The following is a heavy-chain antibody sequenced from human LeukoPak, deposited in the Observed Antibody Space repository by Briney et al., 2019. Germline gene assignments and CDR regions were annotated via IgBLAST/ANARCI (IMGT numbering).Heavy chain of an antibody. D-gene: IGHD4-11*01. CDR1: GGSISSSSYY. V-gene: IGHV4-61*05. CDR3: ARHMDYSNYGGLDY. Sequence: PSETLSLTCTVSGGSISSSSYYWGWIRQPPGKGLEWIGYIYYSGSTNYNPSLKSRVTISVDTSKNQFSLKLSSVTAADTAVYYCARHMDYSNYGGLDYWGQGTLVTVSS. J-gene: IGHJ4*02. CDR2: IYYSGST.